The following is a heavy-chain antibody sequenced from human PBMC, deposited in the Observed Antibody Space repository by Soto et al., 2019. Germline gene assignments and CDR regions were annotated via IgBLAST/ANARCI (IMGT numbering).Heavy chain of an antibody. V-gene: IGHV3-48*03. Sequence: EMQLVQSGGGLVQPGGSLRLSCAASGFTFSSYEMHWVRQAPGKGLEWISYISSSGTGTYYADSVRGRLTMSRDNTKNSVSPQMYSLRAEDTAIYYCVRDLHEPLAADALREANWGQGTQVTVSS. CDR1: GFTFSSYE. J-gene: IGHJ4*02. CDR2: ISSSGTGT. D-gene: IGHD4-17*01. CDR3: VRDLHEPLAADALREAN.